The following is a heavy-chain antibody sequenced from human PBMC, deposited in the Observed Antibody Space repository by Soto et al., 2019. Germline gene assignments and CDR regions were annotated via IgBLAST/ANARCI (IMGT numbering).Heavy chain of an antibody. J-gene: IGHJ5*02. Sequence: SETLSLTSAVSGGSISSGGYSWSWIRQPPGKGLDWIGYIYHSGSTYYNPSLKSRVTISVDRSKNQFSLKLSSVTAADTAVYYCARVPGPWGQGTLVIVTS. CDR1: GGSISSGGYS. V-gene: IGHV4-30-2*01. CDR2: IYHSGST. CDR3: ARVPGP.